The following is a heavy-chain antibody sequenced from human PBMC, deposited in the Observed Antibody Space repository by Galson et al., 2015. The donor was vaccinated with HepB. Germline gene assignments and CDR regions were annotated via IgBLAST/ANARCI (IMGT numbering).Heavy chain of an antibody. Sequence: SVKVSCKASGYTFTNYHIHWVRQAPGQGLEWMGIINPSGGRTSYAQKFQGRVTMTRDTSTSTVNMKLSSLRSQDTAVYYCARGTVVGTVDYWGQGTLVTVSS. CDR2: INPSGGRT. CDR3: ARGTVVGTVDY. CDR1: GYTFTNYH. V-gene: IGHV1-46*01. J-gene: IGHJ4*02. D-gene: IGHD2-21*02.